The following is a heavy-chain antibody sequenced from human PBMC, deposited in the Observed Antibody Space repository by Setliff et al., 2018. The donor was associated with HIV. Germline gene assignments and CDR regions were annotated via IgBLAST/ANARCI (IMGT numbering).Heavy chain of an antibody. CDR1: GYTFIDYF. J-gene: IGHJ5*02. V-gene: IGHV1-46*01. CDR3: ARAGYYYDSSGYYWFDP. Sequence: GASVKVSCKASGYTFIDYFMHWVRQALGQGFEWMGIINPRGGITTYSQNFQGRVTMTRDTSTSTIYMELSSLRSEDTAVYYCARAGYYYDSSGYYWFDPWGQGTLVTVSS. D-gene: IGHD3-22*01. CDR2: INPRGGIT.